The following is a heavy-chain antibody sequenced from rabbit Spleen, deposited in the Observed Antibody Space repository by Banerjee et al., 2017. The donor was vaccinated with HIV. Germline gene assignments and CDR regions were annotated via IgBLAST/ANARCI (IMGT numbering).Heavy chain of an antibody. CDR2: IDTSNGDT. V-gene: IGHV1S45*01. CDR3: ARNYVNAFDP. Sequence: LEESGGGLVKPGGTLTLTCTVSGFSFSSNWICWVRQAPGKGLEWIACIDTSNGDTDYANWPKGRFTISKTSSTTVTLQMTSLTVADTATYFCARNYVNAFDPWGPCTLVTVS. J-gene: IGHJ2*01. CDR1: GFSFSSNW. D-gene: IGHD1-1*01.